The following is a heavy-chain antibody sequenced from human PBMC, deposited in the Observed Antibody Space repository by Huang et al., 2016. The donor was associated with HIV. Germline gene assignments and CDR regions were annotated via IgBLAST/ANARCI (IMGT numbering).Heavy chain of an antibody. CDR1: GFSFSSFS. CDR3: ARGGIIIDEHPFHI. Sequence: EVHVVESGGGLVKPGWSLRISCEGFGFSFSSFSMHWVRPATGRGLHWLSTISSSSDFLHYADSMLGRLIISRDNAQNSLFLQMNNLRAEDTAIYYCARGGIIIDEHPFHIWGPGTTVTVSS. J-gene: IGHJ3*02. CDR2: ISSSSDFL. D-gene: IGHD2-21*01. V-gene: IGHV3-21*06.